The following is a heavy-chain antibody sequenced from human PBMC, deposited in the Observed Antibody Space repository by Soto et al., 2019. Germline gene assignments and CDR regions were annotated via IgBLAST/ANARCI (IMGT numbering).Heavy chain of an antibody. Sequence: PGGSLRLSCAASGFTFSSYGMHWVRQAPGKGLEWVAVIWYDGSNKYYADSVKGQFTISRDNSKNTLYLQMNSLRAEDTAVYYCARDFESAGTFDYWGQGTLVTVSS. V-gene: IGHV3-33*01. CDR1: GFTFSSYG. J-gene: IGHJ4*02. CDR3: ARDFESAGTFDY. CDR2: IWYDGSNK.